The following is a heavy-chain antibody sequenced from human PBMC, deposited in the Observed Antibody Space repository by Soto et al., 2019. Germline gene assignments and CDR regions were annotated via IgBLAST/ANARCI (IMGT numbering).Heavy chain of an antibody. CDR1: GFTFSSYA. Sequence: GGSLRLSCAASGFTFSSYAMHWVRQAPGKGLECVSAISSNGGSTYYADSVKGRFIISRDNSKNTLYLQMNSLRAEDTAVYYCAKVEQWLVFDFWGQGTLVTVSS. V-gene: IGHV3-23*01. D-gene: IGHD6-19*01. CDR2: ISSNGGST. J-gene: IGHJ4*02. CDR3: AKVEQWLVFDF.